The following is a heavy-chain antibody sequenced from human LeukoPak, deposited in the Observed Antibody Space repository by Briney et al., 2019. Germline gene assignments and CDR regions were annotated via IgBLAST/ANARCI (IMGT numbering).Heavy chain of an antibody. J-gene: IGHJ6*03. CDR2: IIPIFGTA. V-gene: IGHV1-69*13. D-gene: IGHD2-15*01. CDR1: EGTFSSYA. Sequence: SANLSCKASEGTFSSYAISGVGQAPRQGGAGVGGIIPIFGTALYAQKLQGRGPISAEESQGTVHLELSSPRSDDTAVYYCARAWDIVVMAAAPDEYYYYYNMDVWGKGTTVTVSS. CDR3: ARAWDIVVMAAAPDEYYYYYNMDV.